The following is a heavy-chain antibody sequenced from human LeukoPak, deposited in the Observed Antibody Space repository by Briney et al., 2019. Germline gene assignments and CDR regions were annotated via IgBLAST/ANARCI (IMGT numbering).Heavy chain of an antibody. CDR3: ARAQGRDFWSGYPNWFDP. CDR2: IYYSGST. V-gene: IGHV4-59*01. Sequence: PSETLSLTCTVSGGSISSYYWSWIRQPPGKGLEWIGYIYYSGSTNYNPSLKSRVTISVDTSKNQFSLKLSSVTAADTAAYYCARAQGRDFWSGYPNWFDPWGQGTLVTVSS. D-gene: IGHD3-3*01. J-gene: IGHJ5*02. CDR1: GGSISSYY.